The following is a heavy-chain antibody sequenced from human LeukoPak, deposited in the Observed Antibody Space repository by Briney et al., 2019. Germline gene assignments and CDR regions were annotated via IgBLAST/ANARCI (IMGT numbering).Heavy chain of an antibody. CDR1: GGSISSYY. CDR3: ARSSGWYGIFDY. V-gene: IGHV4-59*01. J-gene: IGHJ4*02. D-gene: IGHD6-19*01. Sequence: SETLSLTCTVSGGSISSYYWSWIRQPPGKGLEWIGYIYYSGSTNYNPSLKSRVTISVDTSKNQFSLKLSSVTAAGTAVYYCARSSGWYGIFDYWGQGTLVTVSS. CDR2: IYYSGST.